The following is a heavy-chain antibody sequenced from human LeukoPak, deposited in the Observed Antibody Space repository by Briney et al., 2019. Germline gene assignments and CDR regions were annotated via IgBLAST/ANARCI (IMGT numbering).Heavy chain of an antibody. Sequence: GASVKVSCKASGYTFTGYYMHRVRQAPGQGLEWMGWINPNSGGTNYAQKFQGRVTMTRDTSISTAYMELSRLRSDDTAVYYCARKSRDGYNLFDYWGQGTLVTVSS. CDR2: INPNSGGT. CDR3: ARKSRDGYNLFDY. D-gene: IGHD5-24*01. CDR1: GYTFTGYY. J-gene: IGHJ4*02. V-gene: IGHV1-2*02.